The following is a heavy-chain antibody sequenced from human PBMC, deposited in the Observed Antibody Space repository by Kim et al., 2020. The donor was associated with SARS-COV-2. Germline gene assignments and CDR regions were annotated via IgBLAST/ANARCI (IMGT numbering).Heavy chain of an antibody. J-gene: IGHJ4*02. V-gene: IGHV4-59*08. CDR2: IYYSGST. Sequence: SETLSLTCTVSGGSISSYYWSWIRQPPGKGLEWIGYIYYSGSTNYNPSLKSRVTISVDTTKNQFSLKLSSVTAADTAVYYCATLSPFDYWGQGTLVTVSS. CDR1: GGSISSYY. CDR3: ATLSPFDY.